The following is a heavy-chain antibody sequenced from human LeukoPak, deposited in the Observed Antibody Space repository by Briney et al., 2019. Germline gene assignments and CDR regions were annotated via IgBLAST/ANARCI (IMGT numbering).Heavy chain of an antibody. Sequence: SETLSLTCAVYGGSFSGYYWSWIRQPPAKGLEWIGEINHSGSTHYNPSLTSRVTLSVDTSKNQFSLKLSSVAAADTAVYYCARRPQWSCWSGKNWFDPWGQGTLVTVSS. J-gene: IGHJ5*02. CDR1: GGSFSGYY. CDR3: ARRPQWSCWSGKNWFDP. D-gene: IGHD3-3*01. CDR2: INHSGST. V-gene: IGHV4-34*01.